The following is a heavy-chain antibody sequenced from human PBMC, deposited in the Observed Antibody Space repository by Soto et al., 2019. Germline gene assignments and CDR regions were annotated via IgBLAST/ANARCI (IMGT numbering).Heavy chain of an antibody. CDR1: GFTFSNAW. V-gene: IGHV3-15*01. J-gene: IGHJ6*02. CDR3: TTETQYYDFWSGYDYYGMDV. CDR2: IKSKTDGGTT. D-gene: IGHD3-3*01. Sequence: GGSLRLACAASGFTFSNAWMSGVRQAPGKGLEWVGRIKSKTDGGTTDYAAPVKGRFTISRDDSKNTLYLQMNSLKTEDTAVYYCTTETQYYDFWSGYDYYGMDVWGQGTTVTVSS.